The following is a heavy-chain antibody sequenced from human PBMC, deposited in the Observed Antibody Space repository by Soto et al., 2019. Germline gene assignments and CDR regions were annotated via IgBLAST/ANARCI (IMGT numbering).Heavy chain of an antibody. V-gene: IGHV4-59*01. D-gene: IGHD3-10*01. CDR3: ARGSGTLDY. J-gene: IGHJ4*02. CDR1: GGSINGYY. Sequence: SETLSLTCTVSGGSINGYYWSWIRQPPGKGLEWIGYIYYSGSTNCNPSLKSRVTISVDTSKNQFSLRLTSVTAADTAVYYCARGSGTLDYWGQGALVTVS. CDR2: IYYSGST.